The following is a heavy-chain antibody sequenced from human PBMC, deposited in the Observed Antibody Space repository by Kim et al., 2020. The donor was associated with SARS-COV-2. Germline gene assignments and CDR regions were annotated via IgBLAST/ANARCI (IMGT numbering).Heavy chain of an antibody. CDR3: AREPYFSRLRVFDY. Sequence: AVSVKSRITINPDTSKNQFSLQLNSVTPEDTAVYYCAREPYFSRLRVFDYWGQGTLVTVSS. D-gene: IGHD6-25*01. V-gene: IGHV6-1*01. J-gene: IGHJ4*02.